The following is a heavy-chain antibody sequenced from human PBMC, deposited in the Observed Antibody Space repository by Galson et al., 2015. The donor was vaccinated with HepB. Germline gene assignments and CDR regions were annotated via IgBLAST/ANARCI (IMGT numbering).Heavy chain of an antibody. Sequence: SLRLSCAASGFTVSSNYMSWVRQAPGKGLEWVSVIYSGGSTYYADSVKGRFTISRDNSKNTLYLQMNSLRAEDTAVYYCARDAPTSYDSSGYYYGGGAFDIWGQGTMVTVSS. V-gene: IGHV3-53*01. CDR1: GFTVSSNY. CDR2: IYSGGST. CDR3: ARDAPTSYDSSGYYYGGGAFDI. J-gene: IGHJ3*02. D-gene: IGHD3-22*01.